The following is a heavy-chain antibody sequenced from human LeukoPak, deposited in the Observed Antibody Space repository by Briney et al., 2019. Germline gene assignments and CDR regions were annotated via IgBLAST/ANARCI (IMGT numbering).Heavy chain of an antibody. J-gene: IGHJ4*02. D-gene: IGHD3-3*01. Sequence: ASVKVSCKASGYTFTSYYMHWVRQAPGQGLEGMGIINPSGGSTSYAQKFQGRVTMTRDMSTSTVYMELSSLRSEDTAVYYCARASGTYYDLWSGYYYFDYWGQGTLVTVSS. CDR2: INPSGGST. V-gene: IGHV1-46*01. CDR1: GYTFTSYY. CDR3: ARASGTYYDLWSGYYYFDY.